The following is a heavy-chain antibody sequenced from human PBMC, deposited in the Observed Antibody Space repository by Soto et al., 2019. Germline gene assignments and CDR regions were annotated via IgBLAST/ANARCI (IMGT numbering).Heavy chain of an antibody. Sequence: PGGSLRLSCAASGFTFSSYGMHWVRQAPGKGLEWVAVIWYDGSNKYYADSVKGRFTISRDNSKNTLYLQMNSLRAEDTAVYYCARAPYYYDSIEEDAFDIWGQGTMVTVSS. CDR2: IWYDGSNK. D-gene: IGHD3-22*01. CDR3: ARAPYYYDSIEEDAFDI. V-gene: IGHV3-33*01. J-gene: IGHJ3*02. CDR1: GFTFSSYG.